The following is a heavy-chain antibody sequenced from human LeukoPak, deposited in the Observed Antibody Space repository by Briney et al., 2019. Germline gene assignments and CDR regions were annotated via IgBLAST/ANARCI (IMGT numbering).Heavy chain of an antibody. Sequence: GGSLRLSCAGSGFIFNNYAMHWVRQPPGKGLEWVSGISWNSGTTDYADSVRGRFTISRDNAKNTLYLQMNSLRAEDTAVYFCVRDGQGSTPLDYWGQGALVTVSS. D-gene: IGHD2-15*01. CDR2: ISWNSGTT. V-gene: IGHV3-9*01. J-gene: IGHJ4*02. CDR1: GFIFNNYA. CDR3: VRDGQGSTPLDY.